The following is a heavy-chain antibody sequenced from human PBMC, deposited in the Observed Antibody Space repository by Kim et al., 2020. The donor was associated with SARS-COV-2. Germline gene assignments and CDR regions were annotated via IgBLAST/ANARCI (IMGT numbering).Heavy chain of an antibody. V-gene: IGHV3-15*01. D-gene: IGHD2-15*01. J-gene: IGHJ4*02. CDR1: GFTFTYTW. Sequence: GGSLRLSCAASGFTFTYTWMTWVRQAPGKGLEWVGRIKNEAQGATTDCAAPVKGRFTISRDDSKNTLYLQMNSLKIGDTAVYYCTTDATPTLSNYFDYWGQGTLVTVSS. CDR3: TTDATPTLSNYFDY. CDR2: IKNEAQGATT.